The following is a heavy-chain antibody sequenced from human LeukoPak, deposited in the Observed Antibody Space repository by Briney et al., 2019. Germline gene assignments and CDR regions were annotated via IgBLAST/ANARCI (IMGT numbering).Heavy chain of an antibody. V-gene: IGHV1-8*01. CDR3: ARDTLDIVVVPAASYFDY. J-gene: IGHJ4*02. CDR2: MNPNSGNT. Sequence: ASVKVPCKSSGYTFTNYDINWVRQATGQGFEWMGWMNPNSGNTGYAQKFQGRVTMTRNTAISTAYMELSSLRSEDTAVYYCARDTLDIVVVPAASYFDYWGQGTLVTVSS. D-gene: IGHD2-2*03. CDR1: GYTFTNYD.